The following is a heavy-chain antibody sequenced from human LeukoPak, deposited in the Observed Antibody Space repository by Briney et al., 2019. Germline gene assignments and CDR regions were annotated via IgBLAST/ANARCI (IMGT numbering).Heavy chain of an antibody. CDR2: IYHSGST. Sequence: PSETLSLTCTVSGGSISSSNFYWGWIRQPPGKGLEWIGSIYHSGSTYYNPSLTSRVTISVDTSKNQFSLKLSSVTAADTAVYYCARVGYGDFYWGQGTLVTVSS. CDR3: ARVGYGDFY. V-gene: IGHV4-39*07. J-gene: IGHJ4*02. D-gene: IGHD4-17*01. CDR1: GGSISSSNFY.